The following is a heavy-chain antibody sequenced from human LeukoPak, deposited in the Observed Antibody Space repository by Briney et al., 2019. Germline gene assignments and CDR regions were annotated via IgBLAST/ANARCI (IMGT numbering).Heavy chain of an antibody. D-gene: IGHD1-26*01. Sequence: IPSETLSLTCTVSGGSISSYYWSWIRQPPGKGLEWIGYIYYTGSTNYNPSLKSRVTISIDMSKNQFSLKLSSVTAADTAVYYCARGVNSGYSDYWGQGNLVTVSS. J-gene: IGHJ4*02. CDR3: ARGVNSGYSDY. CDR1: GGSISSYY. V-gene: IGHV4-59*01. CDR2: IYYTGST.